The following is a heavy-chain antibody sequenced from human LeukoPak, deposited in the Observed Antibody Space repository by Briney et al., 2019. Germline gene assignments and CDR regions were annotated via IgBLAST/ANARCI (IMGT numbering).Heavy chain of an antibody. D-gene: IGHD6-13*01. V-gene: IGHV3-33*06. CDR3: AKISGYSSSWYNYYYYYMDV. CDR2: IWYDGSNK. J-gene: IGHJ6*03. Sequence: GRSLRLSCAASGFTFSSYGMHWVRQAPGKGLEWVAVIWYDGSNKYYADSVKRRFTISRDNSKNTLYLQMNSLRAEDTAVYYCAKISGYSSSWYNYYYYYMDVWGKGTTVTVSS. CDR1: GFTFSSYG.